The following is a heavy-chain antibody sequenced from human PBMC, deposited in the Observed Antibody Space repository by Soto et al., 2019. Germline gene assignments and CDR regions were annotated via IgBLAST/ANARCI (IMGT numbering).Heavy chain of an antibody. Sequence: ASVKVSCKASGYTFTGYYMHWVRQAPGQGLEWMGWINPNSGGTNYAQKFQGRVTMTRDTSISTAYMELCRLRSDDTAVYYCARDTGGYFYFDYWGQGTLVTVSS. CDR2: INPNSGGT. CDR1: GYTFTGYY. J-gene: IGHJ4*02. V-gene: IGHV1-2*02. CDR3: ARDTGGYFYFDY. D-gene: IGHD6-13*01.